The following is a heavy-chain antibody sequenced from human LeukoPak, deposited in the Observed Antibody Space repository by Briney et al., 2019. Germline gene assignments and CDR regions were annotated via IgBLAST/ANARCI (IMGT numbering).Heavy chain of an antibody. Sequence: GGSLRLSCAASGFTFSSYAMSWVHQAPEKGREWVSAISGSGGSTYYAASVKGRFTISRDNSKCTLYLQMNSLRAEDTAVYYCAPQGDIAVAFDYWGQGTLVTVSS. J-gene: IGHJ4*02. CDR2: ISGSGGST. V-gene: IGHV3-23*01. CDR1: GFTFSSYA. D-gene: IGHD6-19*01. CDR3: APQGDIAVAFDY.